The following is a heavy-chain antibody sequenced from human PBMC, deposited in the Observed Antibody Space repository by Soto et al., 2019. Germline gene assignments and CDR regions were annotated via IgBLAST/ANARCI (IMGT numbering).Heavy chain of an antibody. V-gene: IGHV1-69*05. CDR3: ARPTRRGDDEPGAFDI. J-gene: IGHJ3*02. CDR1: GGTFSSYA. Sequence: QVQLVQSGAEVKKPGSSVKVSCKASGGTFSSYAISWVRQAPGQGLEWMGGIIPIFGTANYAQKFQGRVTSTTDESTSTAYMELSSLRSEDTAVYYCARPTRRGDDEPGAFDIWGQGTMVTVSS. D-gene: IGHD2-21*02. CDR2: IIPIFGTA.